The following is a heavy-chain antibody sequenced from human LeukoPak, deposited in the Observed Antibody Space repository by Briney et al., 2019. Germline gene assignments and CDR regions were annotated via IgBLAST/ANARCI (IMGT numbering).Heavy chain of an antibody. V-gene: IGHV3-74*01. Sequence: GGSLGLSCAASGFTFSSYWMHWVRQAPGRGLVRVAGIKADASSTSYADSVKGRFTISRNNAKNTLYLQMNSLRVEDTAVYYCARLATTGTGFWGQGTLVTVSS. J-gene: IGHJ4*02. D-gene: IGHD6-13*01. CDR2: IKADASST. CDR3: ARLATTGTGF. CDR1: GFTFSSYW.